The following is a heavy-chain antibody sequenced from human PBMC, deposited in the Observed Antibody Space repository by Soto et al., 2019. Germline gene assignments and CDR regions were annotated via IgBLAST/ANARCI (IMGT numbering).Heavy chain of an antibody. V-gene: IGHV3-23*01. J-gene: IGHJ4*02. CDR2: VSGDGVTT. CDR3: AKDVVGDTNLFDY. CDR1: GITFSSYA. Sequence: EVQLLESGGGLVQIGGSLRLSCAASGITFSSYAMGWVRQAPGKGLEWVSTVSGDGVTTYLADSVKGRFTSSRDNSKNTLYLQMNSLRAEDTAVYYCAKDVVGDTNLFDYWGQGTMVTVSS. D-gene: IGHD1-26*01.